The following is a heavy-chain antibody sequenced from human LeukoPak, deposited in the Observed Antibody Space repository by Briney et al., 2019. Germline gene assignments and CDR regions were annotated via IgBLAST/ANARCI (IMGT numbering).Heavy chain of an antibody. D-gene: IGHD6-13*01. CDR1: GGSISSSSYY. Sequence: SETLSLTCTVSGGSISSSSYYWGWIRQPPGKGLEWIGSIYYSGSTYYNPSLKSRVTISVYASKNQFSLKLSSVTAADTAVYYCARGIAVAGYYYYYYMDVWGKGTTVTVSS. J-gene: IGHJ6*03. CDR3: ARGIAVAGYYYYYYMDV. V-gene: IGHV4-39*07. CDR2: IYYSGST.